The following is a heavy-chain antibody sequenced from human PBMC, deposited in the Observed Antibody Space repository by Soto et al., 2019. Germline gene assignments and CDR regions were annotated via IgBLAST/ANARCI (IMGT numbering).Heavy chain of an antibody. CDR2: ISYEGSHT. J-gene: IGHJ4*02. CDR1: GFIFSSYG. V-gene: IGHV3-30*18. D-gene: IGHD2-15*01. Sequence: QVQLVESGGGVVQPGRSLRLSCAASGFIFSSYGMHWVRQAPGKGLEWVAVISYEGSHTYYADSVKGRFTITRDNSKNTRYLQRNSPRPEDTAVYYCAKEVHCGGGSCSWSEGFDYWGQGTLLTVSS. CDR3: AKEVHCGGGSCSWSEGFDY.